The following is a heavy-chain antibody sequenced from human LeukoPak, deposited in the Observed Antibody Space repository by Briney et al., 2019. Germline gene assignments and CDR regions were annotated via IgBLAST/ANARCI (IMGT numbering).Heavy chain of an antibody. CDR2: INTDGSST. D-gene: IGHD6-19*01. Sequence: GGSLRLSCTASGFTFNNYWMRWVRQAPGKGPVWVSRINTDGSSTSYADSVKGRFTISRDNAKNTLYLQMNSLRAEDTAVYYCARALAVTGTGGFDPWGQGTLVTVSS. CDR3: ARALAVTGTGGFDP. J-gene: IGHJ5*02. CDR1: GFTFNNYW. V-gene: IGHV3-74*01.